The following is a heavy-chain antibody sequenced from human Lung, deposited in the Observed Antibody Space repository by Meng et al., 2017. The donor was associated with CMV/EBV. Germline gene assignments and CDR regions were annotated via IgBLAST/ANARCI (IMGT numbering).Heavy chain of an antibody. V-gene: IGHV3-23*01. D-gene: IGHD1-14*01. J-gene: IGHJ4*02. Sequence: GGSLRLXSAVSGVYLTTYAMTWVRQAPGRELEWVSSISGSGGATYYAASVKGRFTVSRDNSKNTLFLQINSLRAEDTALYYCAKGARMAGVCPEYWGQGTXV. CDR2: ISGSGGAT. CDR1: GVYLTTYA. CDR3: AKGARMAGVCPEY.